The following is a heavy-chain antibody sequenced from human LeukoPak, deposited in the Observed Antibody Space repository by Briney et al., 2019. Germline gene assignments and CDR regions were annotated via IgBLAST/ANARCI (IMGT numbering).Heavy chain of an antibody. D-gene: IGHD2-2*01. V-gene: IGHV1-46*01. J-gene: IGHJ5*02. CDR2: IHPSSGST. CDR3: ARDSSTSSLADP. CDR1: GYTFTRYY. Sequence: SVKVSCKASGYTFTRYYMHWVRQAPGQGLEWMGIIHPSSGSTSYAQKFEGRVTLTRDTSTSTVYMELISLKSEDTAVYYCARDSSTSSLADPWGQGTLVTVSS.